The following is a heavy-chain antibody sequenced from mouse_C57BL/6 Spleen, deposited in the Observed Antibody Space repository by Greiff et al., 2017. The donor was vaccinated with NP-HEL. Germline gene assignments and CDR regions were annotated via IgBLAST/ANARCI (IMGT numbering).Heavy chain of an antibody. Sequence: EVKVVESGGGLVKPGGSLKLSCAASGFTFSDYGMHWVRQAPEKGLEWVAYISSGSSTIYYADTVKGRFTFSRDNAKNTLFLQMTSLRSEDKAMYYCARRTDYAMDYWGQGTSVTVSS. V-gene: IGHV5-17*01. CDR3: ARRTDYAMDY. J-gene: IGHJ4*01. CDR2: ISSGSSTI. CDR1: GFTFSDYG.